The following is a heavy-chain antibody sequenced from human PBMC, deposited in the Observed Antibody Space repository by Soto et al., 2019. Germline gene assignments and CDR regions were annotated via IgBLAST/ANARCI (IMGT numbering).Heavy chain of an antibody. CDR2: ISSSGSTI. J-gene: IGHJ6*02. Sequence: PVGSLRLSCAASGFTFSSYEMNWVRQAPGKGLEWVSYISSSGSTIYYADSVKGRFTISRDNAKNSLYLQMNSLRAEDTAVYYCAREWVQLWSYYYYGMDVWGQGTTVTVS. V-gene: IGHV3-48*03. CDR1: GFTFSSYE. CDR3: AREWVQLWSYYYYGMDV. D-gene: IGHD5-18*01.